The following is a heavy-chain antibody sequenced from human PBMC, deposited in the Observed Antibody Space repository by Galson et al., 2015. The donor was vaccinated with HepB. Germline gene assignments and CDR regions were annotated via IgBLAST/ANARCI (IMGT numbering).Heavy chain of an antibody. D-gene: IGHD2-15*01. CDR2: IKSKGDGGTT. V-gene: IGHV3-15*01. CDR1: GFTFPNAW. CDR3: TTDRIRLLKYLLSGVVGDAFDI. Sequence: SLRLSCAASGFTFPNAWMSWVRQAPGKGLEWIGHIKSKGDGGTTNYAAPLKDRFTISRDDSENTVYLQMNGLKVDDTGVYYCTTDRIRLLKYLLSGVVGDAFDIWGQGTMVTVSS. J-gene: IGHJ3*02.